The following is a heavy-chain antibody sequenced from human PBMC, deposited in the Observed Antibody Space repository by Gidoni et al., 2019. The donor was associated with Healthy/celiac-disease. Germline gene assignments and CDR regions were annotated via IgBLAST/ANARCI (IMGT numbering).Heavy chain of an antibody. CDR3: ARAPTVISYYFDY. Sequence: QVQLVESGGGVVQPGRSLRLSCAASVFTFSSYGMHWVRQAPGKGLEWVAVIWYDGSNKYYADSVKGRFTISRDNSKNTLYLQMNSLRAEDTAVYYCARAPTVISYYFDYWGQGTLVTVSS. CDR1: VFTFSSYG. V-gene: IGHV3-33*01. D-gene: IGHD3-10*01. CDR2: IWYDGSNK. J-gene: IGHJ4*02.